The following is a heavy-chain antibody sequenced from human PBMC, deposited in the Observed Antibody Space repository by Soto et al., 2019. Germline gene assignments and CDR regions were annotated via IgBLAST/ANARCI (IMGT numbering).Heavy chain of an antibody. Sequence: SETLSLTCTVSGGSISSSSYYWGWSRQPPGKGLEWIGSIYYSGSTYYNPSLKSRVTISVDTSKNQFSLKLSSVTAADTAVYYCARRWGAAFDYWGQGTLVTVSS. J-gene: IGHJ4*02. CDR1: GGSISSSSYY. V-gene: IGHV4-39*01. CDR3: ARRWGAAFDY. D-gene: IGHD1-26*01. CDR2: IYYSGST.